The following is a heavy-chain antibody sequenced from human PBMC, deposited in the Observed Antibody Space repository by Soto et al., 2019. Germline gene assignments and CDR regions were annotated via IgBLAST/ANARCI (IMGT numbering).Heavy chain of an antibody. Sequence: HPGGSLRLSCAASGFTFSNYAMSWVRQAPGKGLEWVSGISGSGGNTYYADSVKGRFTISRDNSKNTLYLQMNSLRAEDTAIYFRAKPVSGTFCFDLWGQGTLVTVSS. CDR1: GFTFSNYA. CDR2: ISGSGGNT. V-gene: IGHV3-23*01. J-gene: IGHJ4*03. CDR3: AKPVSGTFCFDL. D-gene: IGHD1-1*01.